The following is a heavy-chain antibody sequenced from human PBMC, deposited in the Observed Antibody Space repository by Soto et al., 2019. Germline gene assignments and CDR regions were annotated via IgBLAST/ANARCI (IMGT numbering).Heavy chain of an antibody. CDR2: IYYSGST. CDR3: ARGRNLFGVYYYYGMDV. Sequence: LSLTCTVSGGSISSYYWSWIRQPPGKGLEWIGYIYYSGSTNYNPSLKSRVTISVDTSKNQFSLKLSSVTAADTAVYYCARGRNLFGVYYYYGMDVWGQGTTVTVSS. D-gene: IGHD3-10*02. J-gene: IGHJ6*02. V-gene: IGHV4-59*01. CDR1: GGSISSYY.